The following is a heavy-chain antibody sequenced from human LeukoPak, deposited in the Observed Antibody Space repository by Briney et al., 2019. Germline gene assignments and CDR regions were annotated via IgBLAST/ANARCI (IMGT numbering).Heavy chain of an antibody. CDR3: ARESVPYAPGGDY. CDR1: GLTVRRYC. Sequence: GGSLRLSFSAAGLTVRRYCTSSVPPAPRKGPERVANIKETGSEQNTVHSVKGRFTISRDHAKNSLYLNMDSLRAEDTAVYYCARESVPYAPGGDYWGQGTLVTVSS. CDR2: IKETGSEQ. J-gene: IGHJ4*02. V-gene: IGHV3-7*01. D-gene: IGHD3-16*01.